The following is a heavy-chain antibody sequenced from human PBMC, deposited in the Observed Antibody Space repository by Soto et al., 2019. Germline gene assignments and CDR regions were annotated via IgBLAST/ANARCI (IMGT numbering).Heavy chain of an antibody. CDR1: GFTFSSYA. V-gene: IGHV3-64*01. D-gene: IGHD3-10*01. CDR3: ARMVRGVISYFDY. J-gene: IGHJ4*02. CDR2: ISSNGGST. Sequence: EVQLVESGGGLVQPGGSLRLSCAASGFTFSSYAMHWVRQAPGKGLEYVSAISSNGGSTYYANSVKGRFTISRDNSKNTPYLQMGSLRAEDMAVYYCARMVRGVISYFDYWGQGTLVTVS.